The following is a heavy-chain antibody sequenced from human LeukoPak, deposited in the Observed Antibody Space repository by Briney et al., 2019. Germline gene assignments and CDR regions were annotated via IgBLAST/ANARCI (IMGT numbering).Heavy chain of an antibody. CDR2: IIPIFGTA. CDR3: AIASGYYYDSSGYHT. J-gene: IGHJ4*02. CDR1: GGTFSSYA. V-gene: IGHV1-69*01. D-gene: IGHD3-22*01. Sequence: KISCKACGGTFSSYAISWVRQAPGQGLEWMGGIIPIFGTANYAQKFQGRVTITADESTSTAYMELSSLRSEDTAVYYCAIASGYYYDSSGYHTWGQGTLVTVSS.